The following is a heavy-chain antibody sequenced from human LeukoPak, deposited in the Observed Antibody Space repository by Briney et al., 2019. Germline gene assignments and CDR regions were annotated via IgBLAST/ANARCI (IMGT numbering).Heavy chain of an antibody. J-gene: IGHJ4*02. Sequence: GGSLRLFCVGAGFPFSDFHISWIRQAPGKGLEWVSYITSGGGFKYYADSVKGRFSISRDDSKNSVFLQMNSLRVEDTAVYYCARVRPGSSGSYYRTSWGQGTLVTVSS. CDR3: ARVRPGSSGSYYRTS. V-gene: IGHV3-11*04. CDR2: ITSGGGFK. CDR1: GFPFSDFH. D-gene: IGHD3-22*01.